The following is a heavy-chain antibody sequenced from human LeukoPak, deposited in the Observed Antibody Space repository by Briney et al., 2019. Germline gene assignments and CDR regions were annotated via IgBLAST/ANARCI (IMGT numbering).Heavy chain of an antibody. CDR3: AKAGGTAMVPYYYYYMDV. V-gene: IGHV3-23*01. Sequence: GGSLRLSCAASGFTFSSYAMSWVRQAPGKGLEWVSAISGSGGSTYYADSVKGRFTISRDNSKNTLYLQMNSLRAEDTAVYYCAKAGGTAMVPYYYYYMDVWGKGTTVTVSS. J-gene: IGHJ6*03. CDR2: ISGSGGST. D-gene: IGHD5-18*01. CDR1: GFTFSSYA.